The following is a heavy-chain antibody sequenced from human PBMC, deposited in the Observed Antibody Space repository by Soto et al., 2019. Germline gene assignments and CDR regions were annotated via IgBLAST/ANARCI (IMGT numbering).Heavy chain of an antibody. J-gene: IGHJ4*02. D-gene: IGHD2-21*02. V-gene: IGHV3-53*01. CDR1: GFTVISNY. Sequence: GGSLRLSCAASGFTVISNYMSWVRQAPGKGLEWVSVIYSGGSTYYADSVKGRFTISRDNSKNTLYLQMNSLRAEDTAVYYCARVVTAIQAFYFDYWSQGTLVSVSS. CDR2: IYSGGST. CDR3: ARVVTAIQAFYFDY.